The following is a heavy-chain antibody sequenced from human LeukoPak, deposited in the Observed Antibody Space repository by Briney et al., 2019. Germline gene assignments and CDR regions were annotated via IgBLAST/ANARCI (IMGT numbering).Heavy chain of an antibody. J-gene: IGHJ4*02. CDR2: ISYDGNNK. Sequence: GGSLRLSCAASGFTFSSYAMHWVRQAPGKGLEWVAVISYDGNNKHYADSVKGRFTISRDNSKNTLYLQMNSLRAEDTAVHFCAKSGYNRFDYWGQGTLVTVSS. V-gene: IGHV3-30*04. CDR3: AKSGYNRFDY. D-gene: IGHD5-24*01. CDR1: GFTFSSYA.